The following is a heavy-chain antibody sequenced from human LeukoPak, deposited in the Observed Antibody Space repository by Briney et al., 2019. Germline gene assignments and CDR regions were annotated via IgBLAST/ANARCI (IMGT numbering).Heavy chain of an antibody. J-gene: IGHJ4*02. CDR1: GFTFSDYG. D-gene: IGHD2-15*01. V-gene: IGHV3-48*01. CDR3: ARLRVAYYFDY. Sequence: GGSLRLSCAASGFTFSDYGMTWVRQAPGKGLEWVSYISSGGSTIYYADSVKGRFTISRDNAKNSLYLQMNSLRAEDTAVYHCARLRVAYYFDYWGQGTLVTVSS. CDR2: ISSGGSTI.